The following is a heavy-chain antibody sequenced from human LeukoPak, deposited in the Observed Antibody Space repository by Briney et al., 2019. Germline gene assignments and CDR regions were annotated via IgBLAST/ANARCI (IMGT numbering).Heavy chain of an antibody. J-gene: IGHJ6*03. Sequence: GASVKVSCKASGYTFTSYDINWVRQATGQGLEWMGWMNPNSGNTDYAQKFQGRVTMTRNTSISTAYMELSSLRSEDTAVYYCARNHVLLWFGELTPPYYYYMDVWGKGTTVTVSS. CDR3: ARNHVLLWFGELTPPYYYYMDV. CDR1: GYTFTSYD. V-gene: IGHV1-8*01. CDR2: MNPNSGNT. D-gene: IGHD3-10*01.